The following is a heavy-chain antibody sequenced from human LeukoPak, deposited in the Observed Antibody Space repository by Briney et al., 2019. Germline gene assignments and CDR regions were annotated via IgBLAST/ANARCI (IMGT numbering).Heavy chain of an antibody. D-gene: IGHD3-3*01. V-gene: IGHV4-39*01. CDR3: ASNPTYYDFWSTNYTRGWFDP. CDR1: GGSISSINYY. CDR2: IYYGGST. Sequence: SETLSHTCTVSGGSISSINYYWAWIRQPPGKGLEWIGSIYYGGSTYYNPSLKSRVTISVDTSKNQFSLKLSSVTAADTAVYYCASNPTYYDFWSTNYTRGWFDPWGQGTLITVSS. J-gene: IGHJ5*02.